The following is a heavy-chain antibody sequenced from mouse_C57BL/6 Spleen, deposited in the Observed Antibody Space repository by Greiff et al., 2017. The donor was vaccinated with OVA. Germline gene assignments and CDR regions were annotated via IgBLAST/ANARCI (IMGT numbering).Heavy chain of an antibody. J-gene: IGHJ4*01. CDR1: GFTFSSYA. V-gene: IGHV5-4*01. CDR3: ARDRDYYAMDY. D-gene: IGHD3-1*01. CDR2: ISDGGSYT. Sequence: EVHLVESGGGLVKPGGSLKLSCAASGFTFSSYAMSWVRQTPEKRLEWVATISDGGSYTYYPDNVKGRFTISRDNAKNNLYLQMSHLKSEDTAMYDCARDRDYYAMDYWGQGTSVTVSS.